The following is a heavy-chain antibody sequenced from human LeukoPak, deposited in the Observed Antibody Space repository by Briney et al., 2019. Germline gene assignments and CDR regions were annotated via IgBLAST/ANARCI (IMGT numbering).Heavy chain of an antibody. Sequence: GGSLRLSCAASGFTFSSYSMNWVRQAPGKGLEWVSYISGSSSTIRYADSVKGRFTISRDNAKNSLHLQMNSLRDEDTAVYYCARDPGNFDYWGQGTLVTVSS. D-gene: IGHD6-13*01. CDR3: ARDPGNFDY. J-gene: IGHJ4*02. V-gene: IGHV3-48*02. CDR1: GFTFSSYS. CDR2: ISGSSSTI.